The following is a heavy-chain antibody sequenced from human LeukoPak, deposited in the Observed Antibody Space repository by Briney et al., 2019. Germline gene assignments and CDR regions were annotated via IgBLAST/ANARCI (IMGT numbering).Heavy chain of an antibody. V-gene: IGHV3-23*01. CDR2: ISGSGGST. J-gene: IGHJ4*02. Sequence: GGSLRLSCAASGFTFSSYGMSWVRQAPGKGLEWVSVISGSGGSTSYADSVKGRFTISRDNSKNTLYLQMNSLRAEDTAVYYCASGVDNTWSVIPNFDYWGQGTLVTVSS. D-gene: IGHD1-14*01. CDR3: ASGVDNTWSVIPNFDY. CDR1: GFTFSSYG.